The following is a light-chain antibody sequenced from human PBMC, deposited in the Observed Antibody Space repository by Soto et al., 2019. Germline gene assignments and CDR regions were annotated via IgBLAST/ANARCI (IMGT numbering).Light chain of an antibody. V-gene: IGLV4-60*03. CDR1: SGHSSYI. CDR3: ETWDSSGV. Sequence: QSVLTQSSSASASLGSSVKLTCTLSSGHSSYIIAWHQQQPGKAPRYLMKLEGSGSYNKGSGVPDRFSGSSSGADRYLTISNLQSEDEADYYCETWDSSGVFGGGTKLTVL. J-gene: IGLJ2*01. CDR2: LEGSGSY.